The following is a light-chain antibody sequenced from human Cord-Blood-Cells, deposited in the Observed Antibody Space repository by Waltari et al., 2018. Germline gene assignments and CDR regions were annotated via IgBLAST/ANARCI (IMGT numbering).Light chain of an antibody. V-gene: IGLV4-69*01. CDR2: LNSDGSH. J-gene: IGLJ3*02. CDR3: QTWGTGYWV. Sequence: LALPQSPSASASLAASVKLTCTLSSAHSSHALAWHQQQPEKGPRYLMKLNSDGSHSKGDGIPDRFSGSSSGAERYLTISSLQSEDEADYYCQTWGTGYWVFGGGTKLTVL. CDR1: SAHSSHA.